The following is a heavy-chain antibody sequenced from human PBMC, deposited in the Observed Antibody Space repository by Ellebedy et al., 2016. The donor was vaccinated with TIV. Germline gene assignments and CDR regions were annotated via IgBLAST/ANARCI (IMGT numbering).Heavy chain of an antibody. CDR1: GGTFSSYA. D-gene: IGHD3-10*01. CDR3: ARVNHRVVRGVGYNWFDP. V-gene: IGHV1-69*13. Sequence: ASVKVSCKASGGTFSSYAISWVRQAPGQGLEWMGGIIPIFGTANYAQKFQGRVTITADESTSTAYMELSSLRSEDTAVYYCARVNHRVVRGVGYNWFDPWGQGTLVTVSS. CDR2: IIPIFGTA. J-gene: IGHJ5*02.